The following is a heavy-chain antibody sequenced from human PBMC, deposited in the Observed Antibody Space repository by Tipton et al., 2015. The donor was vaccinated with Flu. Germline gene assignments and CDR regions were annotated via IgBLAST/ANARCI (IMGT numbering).Heavy chain of an antibody. CDR1: GDSISSDFY. Sequence: TLSLTCAVSGDSISSDFYWAWIRQFPGKGLEWIGTVSRTGSTIYNPSLKRRVTISVDTSKNQFSLKLSSVTAADTAVYYCARNGFDIWGPGTMVTVSS. CDR2: VSRTGST. J-gene: IGHJ3*02. CDR3: ARNGFDI. V-gene: IGHV4-38-2*01.